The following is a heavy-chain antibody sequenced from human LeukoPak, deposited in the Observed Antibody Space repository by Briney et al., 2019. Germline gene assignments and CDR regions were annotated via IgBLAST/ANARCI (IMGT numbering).Heavy chain of an antibody. J-gene: IGHJ1*01. CDR2: IYYTGST. D-gene: IGHD4-17*01. Sequence: PSETLSLTCTVSGGSISKSSYYWGWIRQPPGKGLGWIGSIYYTGSTHYNPSLKSRVTISVDTSKNQFSLRLNSVTAADTAVYYCARPMVRGGDYLHWGQGTLVTVSS. CDR1: GGSISKSSYY. V-gene: IGHV4-39*01. CDR3: ARPMVRGGDYLH.